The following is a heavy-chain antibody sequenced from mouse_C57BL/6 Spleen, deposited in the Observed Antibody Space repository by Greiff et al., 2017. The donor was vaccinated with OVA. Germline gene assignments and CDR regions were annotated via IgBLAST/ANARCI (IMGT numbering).Heavy chain of an antibody. Sequence: QVQLQQPGAELVKPGASVKVSCKASGYTFTSYWMHWVKQRPGQGLEWIGRIHPSDSDTNYNKKFKGKATLTVDKSSSTAYMQLSSLTSADSAVYYCAMRYYGARTAFDYWGQGTTLTVSS. V-gene: IGHV1-74*01. D-gene: IGHD1-1*01. J-gene: IGHJ2*01. CDR2: IHPSDSDT. CDR3: AMRYYGARTAFDY. CDR1: GYTFTSYW.